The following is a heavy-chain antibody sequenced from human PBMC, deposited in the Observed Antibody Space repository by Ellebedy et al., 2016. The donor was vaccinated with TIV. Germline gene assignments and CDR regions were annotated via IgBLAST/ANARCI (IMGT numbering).Heavy chain of an antibody. CDR3: ARVQLEGTTDY. D-gene: IGHD1-1*01. CDR2: ISNTGSP. CDR1: GASITNYY. Sequence: MPSETLSLTCTVSGASITNYYWTWIRQPPGKGLEWIGYISNTGSPTYTPSLKSRVTISVDTSKNQFSLKLTSVTAADTAIYYCARVQLEGTTDYWGQGTLVTVSS. V-gene: IGHV4-59*01. J-gene: IGHJ4*02.